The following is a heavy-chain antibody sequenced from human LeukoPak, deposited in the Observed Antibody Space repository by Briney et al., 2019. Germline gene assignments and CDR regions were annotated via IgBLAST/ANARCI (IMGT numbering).Heavy chain of an antibody. V-gene: IGHV4-34*01. J-gene: IGHJ4*02. Sequence: PSETLSLTCAVYGGSFSGYYWSWIRQPPGKGLEWIGEINHSGSTNYNPSLKSRVTISVDTSKNQFSLKLSSVTAADTAMYYCARAAGRAGLWGQGTLVTVSS. CDR2: INHSGST. D-gene: IGHD6-19*01. CDR3: ARAAGRAGL. CDR1: GGSFSGYY.